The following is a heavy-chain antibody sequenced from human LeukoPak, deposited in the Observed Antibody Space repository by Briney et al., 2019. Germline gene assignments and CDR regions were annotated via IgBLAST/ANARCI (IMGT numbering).Heavy chain of an antibody. CDR3: ARGLITFGGVIVNRRLYFDY. CDR2: SNHSGST. CDR1: GGSFSGYY. J-gene: IGHJ4*02. V-gene: IGHV4-34*01. D-gene: IGHD3-16*02. Sequence: SDTLSLTCAVYGGSFSGYYWSWIRQPPGKGLEWNGESNHSGSTNYNPSLKSRVTISVDTSKNQFSLRLSSVAAADTDVYYCARGLITFGGVIVNRRLYFDYWGEGTLVSVSS.